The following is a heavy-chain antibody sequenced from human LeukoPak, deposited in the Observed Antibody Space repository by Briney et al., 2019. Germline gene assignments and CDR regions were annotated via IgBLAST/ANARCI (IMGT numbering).Heavy chain of an antibody. CDR1: GFTFDDYA. V-gene: IGHV3-9*01. D-gene: IGHD3-22*01. Sequence: GGSLRLSCAASGFTFDDYAMHWVRQAPGKGLEWVSGISWNSGSIGYADSVKGRFTISRDKAKKSLYLQMNSLRAEDTAVYYCARGDYYDSSGYYYYYMDVWGKGTTVTVSS. J-gene: IGHJ6*03. CDR3: ARGDYYDSSGYYYYYMDV. CDR2: ISWNSGSI.